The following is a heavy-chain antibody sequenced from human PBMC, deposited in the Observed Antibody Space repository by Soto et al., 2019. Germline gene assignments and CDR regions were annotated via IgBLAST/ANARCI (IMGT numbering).Heavy chain of an antibody. J-gene: IGHJ4*02. CDR1: GGSIISSSYY. D-gene: IGHD6-13*01. Sequence: SETLSLTCSVSGGSIISSSYYWVWIRQPPGKGLEWIGSIYYSGSTYYNPSLKSRVTISVDTSKNQFSLKLSSVTAADTAVYYCARQGYSSRYYFDYWGQGTLVTVSS. V-gene: IGHV4-39*01. CDR2: IYYSGST. CDR3: ARQGYSSRYYFDY.